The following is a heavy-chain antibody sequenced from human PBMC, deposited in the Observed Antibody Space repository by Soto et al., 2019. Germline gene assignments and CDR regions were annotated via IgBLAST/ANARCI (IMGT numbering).Heavy chain of an antibody. D-gene: IGHD5-12*01. Sequence: HVQLHESCPGLLKPSDTLSLTCSVSGGSIIRYYWSWIRQTAGKRLGWIWLMYQTWATDYNPYLKRRLSMSVDTLKNQFSLRMSSVTAADTAIYYCARDVGSTGYEQCNPFALWGPGKMVTVSS. CDR3: ARDVGSTGYEQCNPFAL. V-gene: IGHV4-4*07. CDR1: GGSIIRYY. J-gene: IGHJ3*01. CDR2: MYQTWAT.